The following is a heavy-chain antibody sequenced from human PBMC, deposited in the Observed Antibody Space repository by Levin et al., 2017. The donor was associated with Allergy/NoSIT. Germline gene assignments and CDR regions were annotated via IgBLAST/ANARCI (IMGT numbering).Heavy chain of an antibody. D-gene: IGHD6-19*01. Sequence: PSETLSLTCTVSGGSLSSRDYYWVWIRQPPGRGLEWIGRIYYAGSTYYNPSLKSRVTISVETSKNQFSLKVNSLTAADTAVYYCARSDTSGWYKWFDPWGQGTLVTVSS. CDR2: IYYAGST. CDR1: GGSLSSRDYY. J-gene: IGHJ5*02. V-gene: IGHV4-39*07. CDR3: ARSDTSGWYKWFDP.